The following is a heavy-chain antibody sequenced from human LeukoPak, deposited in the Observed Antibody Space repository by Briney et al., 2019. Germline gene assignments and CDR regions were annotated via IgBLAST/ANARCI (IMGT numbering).Heavy chain of an antibody. CDR1: GYTFTSYG. CDR3: ARGLVSVYDSEDAFDI. J-gene: IGHJ3*02. V-gene: IGHV1-18*01. D-gene: IGHD5/OR15-5a*01. CDR2: ISAYNGNT. Sequence: ASVKVSCKASGYTFTSYGISWVRQAPGQGLEWMGWISAYNGNTNYAQKLQGRVTMTTDTSTSTAYMELRSLRSDDTAVYYCARGLVSVYDSEDAFDIWGQGTMVTVSS.